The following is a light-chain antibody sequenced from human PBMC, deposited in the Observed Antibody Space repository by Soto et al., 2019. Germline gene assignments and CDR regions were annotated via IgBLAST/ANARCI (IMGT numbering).Light chain of an antibody. V-gene: IGKV3-11*01. CDR3: QQRSDWPPLT. Sequence: EIVLTQSPATLSLSPGERATLSCRASQSVSSYLAWYQQKPGQAPRLLIYDASTRATGIPARFSGSGSGTEFTLTISSREPEDVAVYYCQQRSDWPPLTFGGGTKVEIK. J-gene: IGKJ4*01. CDR2: DAS. CDR1: QSVSSY.